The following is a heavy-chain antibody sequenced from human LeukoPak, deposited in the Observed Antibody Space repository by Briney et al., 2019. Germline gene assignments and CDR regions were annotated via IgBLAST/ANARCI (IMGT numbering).Heavy chain of an antibody. CDR2: IYSGGST. D-gene: IGHD5-18*01. CDR3: ARGTRTSYGLGY. J-gene: IGHJ4*02. V-gene: IGHV3-53*01. CDR1: GFTVSSNY. Sequence: GGSLRLSCAASGFTVSSNYMSWVRQAPGKGLEWVSVIYSGGSTYYADSVKGRFTISRDNSKNTLYLQMNSLRAEDTAVYYCARGTRTSYGLGYWDQGTLVTVSS.